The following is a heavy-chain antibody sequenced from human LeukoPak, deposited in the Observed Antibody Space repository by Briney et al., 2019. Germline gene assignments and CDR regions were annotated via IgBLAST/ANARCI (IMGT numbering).Heavy chain of an antibody. V-gene: IGHV3-48*04. CDR1: GFTFSSYS. D-gene: IGHD3-10*01. CDR2: ISSSSSTI. CDR3: ARTSMVRTFDI. J-gene: IGHJ3*02. Sequence: GGSLRLSCAASGFTFSSYSMNWVRQAPGKGLEWVSYISSSSSTIYYADSVKGRFTISRDNAKNSLYLQMNSLRAEDTAVYYCARTSMVRTFDIWGQGTMVTVSS.